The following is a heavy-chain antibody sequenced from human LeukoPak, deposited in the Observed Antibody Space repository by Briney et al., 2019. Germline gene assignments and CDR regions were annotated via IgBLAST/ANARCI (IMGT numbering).Heavy chain of an antibody. CDR1: GFTFSRYN. CDR2: IGTSSNNI. CDR3: ASGTVGNYALDY. V-gene: IGHV3-21*01. Sequence: RAGGSLRLSCAASGFTFSRYNMNWVRQAPGKGLEWVSSIGTSSNNIYYTDSVMGRFTISRDNAKNSLYLQVDSLRVEDTAVYFCASGTVGNYALDYWGQGTLVTVSS. J-gene: IGHJ4*02. D-gene: IGHD1-7*01.